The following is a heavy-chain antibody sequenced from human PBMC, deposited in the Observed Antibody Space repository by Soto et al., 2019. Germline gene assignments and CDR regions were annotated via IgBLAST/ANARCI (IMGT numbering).Heavy chain of an antibody. CDR1: GFTFSSYA. J-gene: IGHJ6*02. Sequence: GGSLRLSCAASGFTFSSYAMSWVRQAPGKGLEWVSAISGSGGSTYYADSVKGRFTISRDNSKNTLYLQMNSLRAEDTAVYYCAKDRISNWYYYYGMDVWGQGTTVTVS. CDR2: ISGSGGST. V-gene: IGHV3-23*01. D-gene: IGHD4-4*01. CDR3: AKDRISNWYYYYGMDV.